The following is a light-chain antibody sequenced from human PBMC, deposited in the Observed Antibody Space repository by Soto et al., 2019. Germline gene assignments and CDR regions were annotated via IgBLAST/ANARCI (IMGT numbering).Light chain of an antibody. V-gene: IGKV3-20*01. CDR2: GAS. J-gene: IGKJ2*01. CDR1: QSVSTRS. Sequence: EIVLTQSPGTLSLSPWDRAALSCRSSQSVSTRSLAWYQQKPGQAPRLLISGASSRAADIPDRFSGSGSGTELTLTISSLQSEDFAVYYCQQYNNWPPYTFGQGTKVDIK. CDR3: QQYNNWPPYT.